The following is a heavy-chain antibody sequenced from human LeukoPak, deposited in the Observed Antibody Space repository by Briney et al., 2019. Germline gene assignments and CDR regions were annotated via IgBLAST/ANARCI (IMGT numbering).Heavy chain of an antibody. D-gene: IGHD2/OR15-2a*01. V-gene: IGHV4-39*07. CDR1: GGSISSSSYY. CDR2: IYYSGST. Sequence: SETLSLTCTVSGGSISSSSYYWGWIRQPPGKGLEWIGSIYYSGSTYYNPSLKSRVTISVDTSKNQFSLKLSSVTAADTAVYYCARDNRSDFDYWGQGTLVTVSS. CDR3: ARDNRSDFDY. J-gene: IGHJ4*02.